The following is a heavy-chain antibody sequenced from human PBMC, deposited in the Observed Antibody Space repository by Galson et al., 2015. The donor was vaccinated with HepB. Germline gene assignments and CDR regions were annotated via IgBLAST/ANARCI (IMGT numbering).Heavy chain of an antibody. CDR2: ISYDGSNK. V-gene: IGHV3-30*18. CDR3: AKDTIAARFGY. D-gene: IGHD6-6*01. J-gene: IGHJ4*02. Sequence: SLRLSCAASGFTFSSYGMHWVRQAPGKGLEWVAVISYDGSNKYYADSVKGRFTISRDNSKNTLYLQMNSLRAEDTAVYYCAKDTIAARFGYWGQGTLVTVSS. CDR1: GFTFSSYG.